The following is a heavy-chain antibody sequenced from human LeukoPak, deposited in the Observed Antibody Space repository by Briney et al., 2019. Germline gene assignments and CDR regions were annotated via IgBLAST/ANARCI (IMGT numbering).Heavy chain of an antibody. V-gene: IGHV3-7*04. CDR2: IKQVGGVP. CDR3: ARDIDQVDCPPDS. CDR1: GFTFSSYW. J-gene: IGHJ4*02. Sequence: GGSLRLSCVASGFTFSSYWMTWVRQAPGKGLEWVAHIKQVGGVPVYGDSVRGRFTVSRDNAQSSLYLQMSSLRADDTAVYFCARDIDQVDCPPDSWGQGTLVTVSS. D-gene: IGHD2-21*02.